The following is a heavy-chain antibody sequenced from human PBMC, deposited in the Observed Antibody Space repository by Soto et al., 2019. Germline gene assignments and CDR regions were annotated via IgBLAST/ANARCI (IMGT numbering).Heavy chain of an antibody. CDR1: GFTFSSYW. J-gene: IGHJ5*02. CDR3: AREIAARPFGNWFDP. Sequence: EVQLVESGGGLVQPGGSLRLSCAASGFTFSSYWMHWVRQAPGKGLVWVSRINSDGSSTSYADSVKGRFTISRDNAKNTLYLQMNSLRAEDTAVYYCAREIAARPFGNWFDPWGQGTLVTVSS. CDR2: INSDGSST. V-gene: IGHV3-74*01. D-gene: IGHD6-6*01.